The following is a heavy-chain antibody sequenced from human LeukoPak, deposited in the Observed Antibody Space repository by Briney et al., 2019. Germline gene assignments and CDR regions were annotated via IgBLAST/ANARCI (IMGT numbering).Heavy chain of an antibody. J-gene: IGHJ4*02. D-gene: IGHD3-10*01. Sequence: KTSETLSLTCAVYGGSFSGYYWSWIRQPPGKGLEWIGEINHSGSTNYNPSLKSRVTISVDTSKNQFSLKLSSVTAADTAVYYCARERGVRWLGNPTKNYFDYWGQGTLVTVSS. CDR2: INHSGST. CDR1: GGSFSGYY. V-gene: IGHV4-34*01. CDR3: ARERGVRWLGNPTKNYFDY.